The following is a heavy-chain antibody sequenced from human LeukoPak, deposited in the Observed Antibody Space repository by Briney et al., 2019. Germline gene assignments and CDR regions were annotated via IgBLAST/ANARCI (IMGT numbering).Heavy chain of an antibody. Sequence: GGSLRLSCAASGFTFSSYWMSWVRQAPGKGLEWVANINGDESEKYYVDSVKARFTISRDNTKNSLYLQMNSLRVDDTAIYYCSRGEGDDYWGQGTLVTVSS. V-gene: IGHV3-7*01. CDR3: SRGEGDDY. D-gene: IGHD3-10*01. CDR2: INGDESEK. CDR1: GFTFSSYW. J-gene: IGHJ4*02.